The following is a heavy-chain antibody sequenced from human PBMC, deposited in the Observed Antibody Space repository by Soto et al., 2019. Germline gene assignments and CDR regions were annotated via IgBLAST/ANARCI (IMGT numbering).Heavy chain of an antibody. J-gene: IGHJ5*02. V-gene: IGHV1-18*01. Sequence: ASVKVSFKASGYTFTSYGISWVRQAPGQGLEWMGWISAYNGNTNYAQKLQGRVTMTTDTSTSTAYMELRSLRSDDTAVYYCALVFIDNNWFDPWGQGTLVTVSS. D-gene: IGHD3-9*01. CDR1: GYTFTSYG. CDR3: ALVFIDNNWFDP. CDR2: ISAYNGNT.